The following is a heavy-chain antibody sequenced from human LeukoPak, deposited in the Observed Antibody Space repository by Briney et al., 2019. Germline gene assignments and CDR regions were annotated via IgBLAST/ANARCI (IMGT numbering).Heavy chain of an antibody. V-gene: IGHV4-34*01. CDR1: GGSFSGYY. CDR3: ARHYEDYYYDGSGLSCFDY. Sequence: PSETLSLTCAVYGGSFSGYYWSWIRQPPGKGLEWIGEINHSGSTNYNPSLKSRVTISVDTSKNQFSLKLSSVTAADTAVYYCARHYEDYYYDGSGLSCFDYWGQGTLVTVSS. D-gene: IGHD3-22*01. CDR2: INHSGST. J-gene: IGHJ4*02.